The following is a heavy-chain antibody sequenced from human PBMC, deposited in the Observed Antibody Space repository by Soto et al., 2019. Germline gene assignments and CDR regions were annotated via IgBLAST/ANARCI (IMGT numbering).Heavy chain of an antibody. D-gene: IGHD5-12*01. CDR1: GYPITTGSY. Sequence: ETLYITCAVTGYPITTGSYWGWFRERPGKWLVWIGSINYAGGTYYYPSLKCRVTISGGTFKIRYCLWLISVTAADTSQYFCAGVSSAVATTWDYWCQGALVTVSS. CDR3: AGVSSAVATTWDY. V-gene: IGHV4-38-2*01. CDR2: INYAGGT. J-gene: IGHJ4*02.